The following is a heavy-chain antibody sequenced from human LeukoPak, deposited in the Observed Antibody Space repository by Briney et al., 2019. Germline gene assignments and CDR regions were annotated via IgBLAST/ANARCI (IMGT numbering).Heavy chain of an antibody. V-gene: IGHV3-21*01. J-gene: IGHJ3*02. CDR2: ISSSSSYI. D-gene: IGHD2-2*01. CDR3: ARAACSSTSCYAGYDAFDI. Sequence: GGSLRLSCAASGFTFGSYSMNWVRQAPGKGLEWVSSISSSSSYIYYADSVKGRFTTSRDNAKNSLYLQMNSLRAEDTAVYYCARAACSSTSCYAGYDAFDIWGQGTMVTVSS. CDR1: GFTFGSYS.